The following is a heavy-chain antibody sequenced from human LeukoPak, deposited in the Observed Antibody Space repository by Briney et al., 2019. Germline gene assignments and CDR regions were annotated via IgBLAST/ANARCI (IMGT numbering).Heavy chain of an antibody. V-gene: IGHV3-30*03. Sequence: GRFLRLSCAASGFTFSSYGMHWVRQAPGKGLEWVAVISYDGSNKYYADSVKGRFTISRDNSKNTLYLQMNSLRAEDTAVYYCVGDFGYDLEPCFDYWGQGTLVTVSS. D-gene: IGHD5-12*01. CDR1: GFTFSSYG. CDR2: ISYDGSNK. J-gene: IGHJ4*02. CDR3: VGDFGYDLEPCFDY.